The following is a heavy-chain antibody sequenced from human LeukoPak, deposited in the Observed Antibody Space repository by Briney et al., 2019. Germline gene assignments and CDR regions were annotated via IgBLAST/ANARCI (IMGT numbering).Heavy chain of an antibody. D-gene: IGHD1-26*01. J-gene: IGHJ3*02. V-gene: IGHV3-30*18. CDR2: ISYDGSNK. CDR3: AKDRSGSYSNDAFDI. CDR1: GFTFSSYG. Sequence: GGSLRLSCAASGFTFSSYGMHWVRQAPGKGLEWVAVISYDGSNKYYADSVKGRFTISRDNSKNTLYLQMNSLRAEDTAVYYCAKDRSGSYSNDAFDIWGQGTMVTVSS.